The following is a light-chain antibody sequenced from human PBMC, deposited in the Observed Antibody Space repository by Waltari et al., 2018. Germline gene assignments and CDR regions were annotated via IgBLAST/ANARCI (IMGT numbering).Light chain of an antibody. J-gene: IGKJ1*01. CDR3: QHYNTLSVS. V-gene: IGKV1-5*03. CDR1: QTVTNW. CDR2: DAS. Sequence: DIQMTHSPSTLSASVGEKVTITCRASQTVTNWLAWYQLKPGMAPKLLIFDASTLKSGVPSRFSGSGSETEFTLTISSLQPDDFATYFCQHYNTLSVSFGQGTKVEVK.